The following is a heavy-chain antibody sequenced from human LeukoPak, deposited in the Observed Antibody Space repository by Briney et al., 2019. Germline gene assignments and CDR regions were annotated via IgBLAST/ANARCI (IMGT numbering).Heavy chain of an antibody. D-gene: IGHD2-15*01. V-gene: IGHV4-61*08. CDR1: GGTVSTAGDF. CDR2: IYYIGST. CDR3: AKSRGYCSGGNCYNWHFDL. Sequence: SETLSLTCTVSGGTVSTAGDFWSWIRQPPGKGLEWIAYIYYIGSTKYNPSLESRVPISVDTSKNQVSLKLTSVTAADTAVYYCAKSRGYCSGGNCYNWHFDLWGRGTLITVSS. J-gene: IGHJ2*01.